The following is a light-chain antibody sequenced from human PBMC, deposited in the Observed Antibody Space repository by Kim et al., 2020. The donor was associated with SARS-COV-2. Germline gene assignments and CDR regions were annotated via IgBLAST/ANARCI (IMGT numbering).Light chain of an antibody. J-gene: IGLJ1*01. Sequence: SYELTQPHSVSVPPGQTASITCSGDKLGDKYACWYQQKPGQSPVLVIYQDNKRPSGIPERFSGSNSGNTATLTICGTQAMDEADYYCQAWDSSTGVFGTGTKVTV. CDR2: QDN. CDR3: QAWDSSTGV. V-gene: IGLV3-1*01. CDR1: KLGDKY.